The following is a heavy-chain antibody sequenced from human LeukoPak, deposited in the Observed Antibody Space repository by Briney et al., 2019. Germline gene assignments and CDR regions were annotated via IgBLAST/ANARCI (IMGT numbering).Heavy chain of an antibody. CDR2: INPNSGGT. J-gene: IGHJ6*02. D-gene: IGHD3-10*01. CDR1: GYTFTGYY. CDR3: ATVRVPGNYHYYGMDV. V-gene: IGHV1-2*06. Sequence: ASVKVSCKASGYTFTGYYMHWVRQAPGQGLEWMGRINPNSGGTNYAQKFQGRVTMTRDTSISTAYMELSRLRSDDTAVYYCATVRVPGNYHYYGMDVWGQGPTVPVSS.